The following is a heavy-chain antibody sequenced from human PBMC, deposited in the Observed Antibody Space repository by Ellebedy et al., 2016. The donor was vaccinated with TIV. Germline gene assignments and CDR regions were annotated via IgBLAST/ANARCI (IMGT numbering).Heavy chain of an antibody. CDR2: INPSGGST. V-gene: IGHV1-46*01. D-gene: IGHD1-20*01. CDR1: GYTLTELS. CDR3: ARITGSFGDY. J-gene: IGHJ4*02. Sequence: ASVKVSCXVSGYTLTELSMHWVRQAPGQGLEWMGIINPSGGSTSYAQKFQGRVTMTRDTSTSTVYMELSSLRSEDTAVYYCARITGSFGDYWGQGTLVTVSS.